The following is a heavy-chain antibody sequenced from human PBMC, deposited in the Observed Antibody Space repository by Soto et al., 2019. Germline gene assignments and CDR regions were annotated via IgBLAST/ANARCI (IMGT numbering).Heavy chain of an antibody. CDR2: IKSKTDGGTT. D-gene: IGHD3-22*01. CDR1: GFTFSNAW. V-gene: IGHV3-15*07. J-gene: IGHJ3*02. CDR3: TTEITMIVVVITSPYDAFDI. Sequence: GGSLRLSCAASGFTFSNAWMNWVRQAPGKGLEWVGRIKSKTDGGTTDYAAPVKGRFTISRDDSKNTLYLQMNSLKTEDTAVYYCTTEITMIVVVITSPYDAFDIWGQGTMVTVSS.